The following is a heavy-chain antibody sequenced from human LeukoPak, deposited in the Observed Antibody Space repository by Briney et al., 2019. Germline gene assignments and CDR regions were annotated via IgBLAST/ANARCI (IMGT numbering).Heavy chain of an antibody. V-gene: IGHV3-74*01. CDR1: GFTFDYYW. D-gene: IGHD2-8*02. J-gene: IGHJ2*01. CDR2: IHSDGSST. Sequence: GGSLRLSCTASGFTFDYYWMHWVRQAPGKGLVWVSRIHSDGSSTTYADSVKGRFTISRDNAKNTVDLQMNSLRVDDTAVYYCVRGGVGCFDLWGRGTLVTVSS. CDR3: VRGGVGCFDL.